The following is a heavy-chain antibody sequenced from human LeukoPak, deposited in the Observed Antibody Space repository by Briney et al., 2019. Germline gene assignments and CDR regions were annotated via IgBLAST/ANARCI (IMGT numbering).Heavy chain of an antibody. J-gene: IGHJ3*02. CDR1: GGSINSYY. Sequence: PSETLSLTCTVSGGSINSYYWSWLRHPPGKGLEWIGYMYYSGSTNYNPSLKSRVTISVDTSKNQFSLKLSSVTAADTAVYYCARQSSRAFDIWGQGTMVTVSS. CDR2: MYYSGST. V-gene: IGHV4-59*01. CDR3: ARQSSRAFDI.